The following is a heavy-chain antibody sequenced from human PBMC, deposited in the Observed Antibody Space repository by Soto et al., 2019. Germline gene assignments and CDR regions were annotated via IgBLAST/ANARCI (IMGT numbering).Heavy chain of an antibody. D-gene: IGHD3-10*01. V-gene: IGHV1-69*06. J-gene: IGHJ3*02. CDR2: TLPVFNAP. CDR3: ARDVFGSGNCYAGPSGVEI. Sequence: QVQLEQSGAEVKTPGSSVKVSCKASGGTLSDHGVAWLRQAPGQGLEWMGGTLPVFNAPKYAPRFQGRVTMAADKSTELAYMELRSLTTKDTAVYYCARDVFGSGNCYAGPSGVEIGGHGPMVIVSS. CDR1: GGTLSDHG.